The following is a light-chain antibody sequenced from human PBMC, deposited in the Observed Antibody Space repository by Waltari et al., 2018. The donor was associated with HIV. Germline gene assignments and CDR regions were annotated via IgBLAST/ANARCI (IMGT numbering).Light chain of an antibody. Sequence: QSALTQPASVSGSPGQSITISCNGSRSDVGSYNLVSWYQQHPGKAPKLMIYEGIKRPSGVSNRFSGSKSGNTASLTISGLQAEDEADYYCCSYAGSSNWVFGGGTKLTVL. V-gene: IGLV2-23*01. CDR1: RSDVGSYNL. CDR2: EGI. CDR3: CSYAGSSNWV. J-gene: IGLJ3*02.